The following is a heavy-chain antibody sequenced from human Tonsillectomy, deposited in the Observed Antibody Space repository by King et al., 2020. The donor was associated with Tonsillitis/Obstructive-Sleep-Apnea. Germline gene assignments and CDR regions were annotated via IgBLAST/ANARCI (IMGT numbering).Heavy chain of an antibody. CDR2: INHSGST. D-gene: IGHD2-2*01. Sequence: VQLQQWGAGLLKPSETLSLTCAVYGGSFSGYYWSWIRQPPGKRLEWIGEINHSGSTNYNPSLKSRVTISVDTSKNQFSLKLSSVTAADTAVYYCARGEGGVGVPAANFDYWGQGTLVTVSS. CDR1: GGSFSGYY. V-gene: IGHV4-34*01. CDR3: ARGEGGVGVPAANFDY. J-gene: IGHJ4*02.